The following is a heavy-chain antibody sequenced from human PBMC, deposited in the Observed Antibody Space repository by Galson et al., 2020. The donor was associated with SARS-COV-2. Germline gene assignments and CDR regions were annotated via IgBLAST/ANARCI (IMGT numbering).Heavy chain of an antibody. Sequence: GESLKISCAASGFTFSSYSMNWVRQAPGKGLEWVSSISSSNSYIYYADSVKGRFTISRDNAKNSLYLQMNSLRAEDTAVYYCAREVVAAHDGFDPWGQGTLVTVSS. CDR3: AREVVAAHDGFDP. CDR2: ISSSNSYI. D-gene: IGHD2-15*01. CDR1: GFTFSSYS. J-gene: IGHJ5*02. V-gene: IGHV3-21*01.